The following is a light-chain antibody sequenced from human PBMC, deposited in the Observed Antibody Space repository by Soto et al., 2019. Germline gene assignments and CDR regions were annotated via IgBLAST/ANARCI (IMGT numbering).Light chain of an antibody. Sequence: EIVLTQSPGTLSLSSGERATLSCRASQSVRSNYLAWYQQKPGQAPRLLIYGASSRATGIPDRFGGSGSGTVFTITISRLEPEDVAVYYCQQYASSPLTFGGGTKVEIK. CDR2: GAS. CDR3: QQYASSPLT. J-gene: IGKJ4*01. CDR1: QSVRSNY. V-gene: IGKV3-20*01.